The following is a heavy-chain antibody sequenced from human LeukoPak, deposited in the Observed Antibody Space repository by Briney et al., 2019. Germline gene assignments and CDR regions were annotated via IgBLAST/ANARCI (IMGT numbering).Heavy chain of an antibody. CDR3: AKGGAAGTAGAFDI. J-gene: IGHJ3*02. Sequence: GGSLRLSCAASGFTFSSYGMHWVRQAPGKGLEWVAFIRYDGSNKYYADSVKGRFTISRDNSKNTLYLQMNSLRAEDTAVYYCAKGGAAGTAGAFDIWGQGTMVTVSS. CDR2: IRYDGSNK. V-gene: IGHV3-30*02. CDR1: GFTFSSYG. D-gene: IGHD6-13*01.